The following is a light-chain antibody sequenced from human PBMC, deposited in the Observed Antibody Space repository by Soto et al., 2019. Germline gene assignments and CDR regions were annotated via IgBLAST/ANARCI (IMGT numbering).Light chain of an antibody. J-gene: IGKJ5*01. CDR2: DAS. CDR3: QQRSNWPPIT. CDR1: QSVSSY. Sequence: EIVLTQSPATLSLSPGERATLSCRASQSVSSYLAWYQQKPGQAPRLLIYDASNRSTGIPARFCGSGSGTDVTLSISSLAPEDFAVYYCQQRSNWPPITFGQVTRREIK. V-gene: IGKV3-11*01.